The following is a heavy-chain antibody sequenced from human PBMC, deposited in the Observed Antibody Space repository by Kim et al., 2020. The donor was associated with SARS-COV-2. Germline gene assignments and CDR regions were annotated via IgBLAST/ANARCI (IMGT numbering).Heavy chain of an antibody. Sequence: SYAPKLQGEVTMTTDTSTSTAYMELRSLRSDDTAFYYCARDLPYTTIFDYWGQGTLVTVSS. V-gene: IGHV1-18*01. J-gene: IGHJ4*02. D-gene: IGHD5-18*01. CDR3: ARDLPYTTIFDY.